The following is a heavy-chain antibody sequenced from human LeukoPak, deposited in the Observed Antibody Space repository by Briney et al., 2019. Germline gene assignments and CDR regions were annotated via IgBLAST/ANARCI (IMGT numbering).Heavy chain of an antibody. D-gene: IGHD3-10*01. Sequence: GTSLRLSCGGSGFTFRSSIMNWVRQAPKTGLQWVATISAGGTDTYYADSVRGRFTISRDNSKNTLYLQMNDLRAEDTAVYYCAIMFYYGSGSSFDYWGQGTLVTVSS. CDR1: GFTFRSSI. CDR3: AIMFYYGSGSSFDY. CDR2: ISAGGTDT. V-gene: IGHV3-23*01. J-gene: IGHJ4*02.